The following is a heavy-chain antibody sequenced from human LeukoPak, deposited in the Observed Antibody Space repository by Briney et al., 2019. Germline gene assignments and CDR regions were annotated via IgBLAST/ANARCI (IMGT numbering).Heavy chain of an antibody. Sequence: SQTLSLTCTVSGGSISSGGYYWSWIRQHPGKGLEWIGYIYYSGSTYYNPSLKSRVTISVDTSKNQFSLKLSSVTAADTAVYYCARSKWELLGDYYGMDVWGQGTTVTVSS. CDR2: IYYSGST. D-gene: IGHD1-26*01. CDR1: GGSISSGGYY. V-gene: IGHV4-31*03. J-gene: IGHJ6*02. CDR3: ARSKWELLGDYYGMDV.